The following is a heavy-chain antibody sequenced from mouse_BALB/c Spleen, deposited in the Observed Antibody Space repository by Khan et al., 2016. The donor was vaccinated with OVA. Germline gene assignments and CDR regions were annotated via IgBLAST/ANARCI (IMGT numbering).Heavy chain of an antibody. CDR2: IYPGDGDT. Sequence: QVQLKQSGAELARPGASVKLSCKATGYTFTSYWMQWVKQRPGQGLEWIGAIYPGDGDTRYTQKFKGKATLTADKSSSTAYMQLSSLASEDSAVDYGARRRGNYDGSSRGDFDYWGQGTTLTVSS. V-gene: IGHV1-87*01. CDR3: ARRRGNYDGSSRGDFDY. CDR1: GYTFTSYW. D-gene: IGHD1-1*01. J-gene: IGHJ2*01.